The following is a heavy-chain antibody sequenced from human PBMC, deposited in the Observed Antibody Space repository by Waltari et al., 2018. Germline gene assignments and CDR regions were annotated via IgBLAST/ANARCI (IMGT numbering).Heavy chain of an antibody. CDR1: VFPFRDYW. J-gene: IGHJ4*02. CDR3: ASLWGPPDS. Sequence: VESGGGLVQPGGSLRLSCAALVFPFRDYWMSWVRQVPGKGLEWVANIKKDGSGKYYVDSVRGRFTISRDNAQNSLSLQMNSLRAEDTAVYYCASLWGPPDSWGQGILVTVSS. CDR2: IKKDGSGK. D-gene: IGHD3-16*01. V-gene: IGHV3-7*03.